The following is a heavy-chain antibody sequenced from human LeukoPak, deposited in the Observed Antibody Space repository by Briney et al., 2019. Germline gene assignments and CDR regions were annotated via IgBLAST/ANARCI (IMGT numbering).Heavy chain of an antibody. CDR3: ARSPSTIGWNWGYYFDF. Sequence: SETLSLTCTVSGAAISDYLWSWIRQPAGKDLEWIGRISTTGSTYFNPSLQSRVRMSVDSSKTHFSLRLSSVTAADTAVYYCARSPSTIGWNWGYYFDFWGQGHLVTVSS. CDR2: ISTTGST. CDR1: GAAISDYL. D-gene: IGHD1-7*01. J-gene: IGHJ4*02. V-gene: IGHV4-4*07.